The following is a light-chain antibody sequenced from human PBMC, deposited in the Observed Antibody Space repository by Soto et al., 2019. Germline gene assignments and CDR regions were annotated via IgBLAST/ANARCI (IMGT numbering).Light chain of an antibody. CDR1: SIDVGGFNY. Sequence: HSVLTQPPSASGSPGQSVTISCSGTSIDVGGFNYVSWYQQHPGRAPKVLIYEVNKRPSGVPDRFSGSKSGSTASLTVSGLQAEDEAEYYCSSYAVTNIFVFGTGTKV. V-gene: IGLV2-8*01. CDR2: EVN. J-gene: IGLJ1*01. CDR3: SSYAVTNIFV.